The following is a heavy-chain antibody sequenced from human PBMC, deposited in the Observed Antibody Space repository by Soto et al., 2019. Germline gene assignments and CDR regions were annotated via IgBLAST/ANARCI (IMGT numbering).Heavy chain of an antibody. CDR3: AKARAPSPFYRVFGF. Sequence: PGGSLRLSCAASGFTFDDYAMHWVRQTPGKGLEWVSAISWDSANVFYAESVKDRFAISRDNGKRSLYLQMNNLGPEGTALYFCAKARAPSPFYRVFGFWGQGNRVTFSS. D-gene: IGHD3-16*02. J-gene: IGHJ4*02. CDR1: GFTFDDYA. V-gene: IGHV3-9*01. CDR2: ISWDSANV.